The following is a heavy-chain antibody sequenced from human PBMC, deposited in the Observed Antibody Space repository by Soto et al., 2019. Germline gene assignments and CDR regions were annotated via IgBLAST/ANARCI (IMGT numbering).Heavy chain of an antibody. J-gene: IGHJ3*02. CDR1: GFSLSNGRLG. Sequence: SGPTLVNPTDTLTLTCTVSGFSLSNGRLGVTWIRQPPGKALEWLAHILSNDEKSYSPSLKSRLTISKDTSKSQVVLTMTNMDPVDTATYYCARTRMVGRRQASDIWGQGTMVTVSS. CDR3: ARTRMVGRRQASDI. CDR2: ILSNDEK. V-gene: IGHV2-26*01. D-gene: IGHD3-10*01.